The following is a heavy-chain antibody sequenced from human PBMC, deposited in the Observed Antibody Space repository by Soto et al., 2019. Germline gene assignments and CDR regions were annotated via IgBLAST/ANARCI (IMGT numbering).Heavy chain of an antibody. CDR3: AHKGDFWSGSGDPSREFDP. CDR1: GFSLSTSGVG. J-gene: IGHJ5*02. Sequence: SGPTLVNPTQTLTLTCTSSGFSLSTSGVGVGWIRQPPGKALEWLALIYWDDDKRYSPSLKSRLTITKDTSKNQVVLTMTNMDPVDTATYYCAHKGDFWSGSGDPSREFDPWGQGTLVTVSS. V-gene: IGHV2-5*02. D-gene: IGHD3-3*01. CDR2: IYWDDDK.